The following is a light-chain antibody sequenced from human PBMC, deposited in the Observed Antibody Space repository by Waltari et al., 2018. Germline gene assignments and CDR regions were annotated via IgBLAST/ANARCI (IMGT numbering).Light chain of an antibody. CDR3: QHRGNWPLT. J-gene: IGKJ5*01. CDR2: DAS. Sequence: EIVLTQSPATLSVSPGERATLSCRASQSINILLAWYQQKPGQAPRLLIYDASNRATGVPARFSGSGSGTDFILTISSLEPEDFAVYYCQHRGNWPLTFGQGTRLEIK. CDR1: QSINIL. V-gene: IGKV3-11*01.